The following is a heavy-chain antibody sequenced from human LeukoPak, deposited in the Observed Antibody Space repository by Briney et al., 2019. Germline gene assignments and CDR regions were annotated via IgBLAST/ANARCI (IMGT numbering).Heavy chain of an antibody. CDR3: ARRLGYCSSTSCHGLGSDY. V-gene: IGHV4-38-2*01. D-gene: IGHD2-2*01. J-gene: IGHJ4*02. Sequence: SQTLSLTCAVSGYSISSGYYWCCIRQPPGKGLEWIGSIYHSGSTYYNPSLKSRVTISVDTSKNQFSLKLSSVTAADTAVYYCARRLGYCSSTSCHGLGSDYWGQGTLVTVSS. CDR1: GYSISSGYY. CDR2: IYHSGST.